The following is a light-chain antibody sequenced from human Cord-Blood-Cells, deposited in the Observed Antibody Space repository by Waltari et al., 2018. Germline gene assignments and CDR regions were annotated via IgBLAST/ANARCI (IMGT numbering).Light chain of an antibody. V-gene: IGKV3-11*01. CDR3: QQRSNWPPMYT. Sequence: EIVLTQSPATLSLSPGERATLSCRASQSVSSYLAWYQQKTGQAPKLLIYDASNRANGIPARFSGSGSGTDFTLTISSLEPEDFAVYYCQQRSNWPPMYTFGQGTKLEIK. J-gene: IGKJ2*01. CDR1: QSVSSY. CDR2: DAS.